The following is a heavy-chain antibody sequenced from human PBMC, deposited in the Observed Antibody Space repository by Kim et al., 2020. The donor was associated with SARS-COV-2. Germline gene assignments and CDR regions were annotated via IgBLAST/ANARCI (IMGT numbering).Heavy chain of an antibody. CDR3: ARDTFYSRSSNFRYYYYYGMDV. Sequence: SETLSLTCTVSGGSISSGDYYWSWIRQPPGKGLEWIGYIYYSGSTYYNPSLKSRVTISVDTSKNQFSLKLSSVTAADTAVYYCARDTFYSRSSNFRYYYYYGMDVWGQGTTVTVSS. CDR1: GGSISSGDYY. CDR2: IYYSGST. J-gene: IGHJ6*02. V-gene: IGHV4-30-4*01. D-gene: IGHD6-6*01.